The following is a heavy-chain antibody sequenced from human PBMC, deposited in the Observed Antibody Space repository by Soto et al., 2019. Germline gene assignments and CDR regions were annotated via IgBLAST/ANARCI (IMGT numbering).Heavy chain of an antibody. J-gene: IGHJ4*02. V-gene: IGHV1-46*03. CDR2: INPSGGST. CDR1: GYTFTGYY. CDR3: ARGNLIGIAAAGLQH. D-gene: IGHD6-13*01. Sequence: ASVKVSCKASGYTFTGYYMHWVRQAPGQGLEWMGIINPSGGSTSYAQKFQGRVTMTRDTSTSTVYMELSSLRSEDTAVYYCARGNLIGIAAAGLQHWGQGTLVTVSS.